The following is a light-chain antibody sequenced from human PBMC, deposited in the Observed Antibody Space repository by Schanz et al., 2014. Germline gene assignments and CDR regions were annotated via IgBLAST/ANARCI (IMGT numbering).Light chain of an antibody. CDR1: SSDIGGYNY. V-gene: IGLV2-14*03. Sequence: QSALTQPASVSGSPGQLITISCTGTSSDIGGYNYVSWYQQHPGKAPKVMIYDVSNRPSGVSNRFSGSKSGNTASLTISGLQTEDEADYYCTSYTSVSTWVFGGGTKLTVL. J-gene: IGLJ3*02. CDR2: DVS. CDR3: TSYTSVSTWV.